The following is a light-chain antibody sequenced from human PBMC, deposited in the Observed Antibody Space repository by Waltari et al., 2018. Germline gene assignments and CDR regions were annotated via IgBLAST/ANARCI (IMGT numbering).Light chain of an antibody. CDR3: SSFTKNSLYV. CDR2: YVS. J-gene: IGLJ1*01. CDR1: SNDVGGYNF. Sequence: QSALTQPASVSGSPGQSITISCTGTSNDVGGYNFVSWYQQHPGKAPQLIIYYVSDRPSGVSKRFSGSKSDNTASLTISGLQAEDEADYYCSSFTKNSLYVFGTGTKVTVL. V-gene: IGLV2-14*03.